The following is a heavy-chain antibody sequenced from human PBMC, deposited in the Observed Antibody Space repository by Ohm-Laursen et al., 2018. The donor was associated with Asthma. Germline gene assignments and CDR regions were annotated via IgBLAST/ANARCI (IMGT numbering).Heavy chain of an antibody. V-gene: IGHV3-30*18. CDR1: GFTFSSYG. J-gene: IGHJ6*02. Sequence: RSLRLSCAASGFTFSSYGMHWVRQAPGKGLEWVAVISYDGSNKYYADSVKGRFTISRDNSKNTLYLQMNSLRAEDTAVYYCAKDSGQLSPWGQGTTVTVSS. D-gene: IGHD6-13*01. CDR3: AKDSGQLSP. CDR2: ISYDGSNK.